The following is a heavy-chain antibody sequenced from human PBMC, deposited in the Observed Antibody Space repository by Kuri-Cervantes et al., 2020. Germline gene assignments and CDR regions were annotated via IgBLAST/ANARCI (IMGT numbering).Heavy chain of an antibody. CDR1: GFTFSSHA. CDR3: ARGPAPSVDYDFWSGYYTSAFDI. V-gene: IGHV3-30-3*01. D-gene: IGHD3-3*01. J-gene: IGHJ3*02. Sequence: GGSLRLSCAASGFTFSSHAMHWVRQAPGKGLEWVAVISYDGSNKYYADSVKGRFTISRDNSKNTLYLQMNSLRAEDTAVYYCARGPAPSVDYDFWSGYYTSAFDIWGQGTMVTVSS. CDR2: ISYDGSNK.